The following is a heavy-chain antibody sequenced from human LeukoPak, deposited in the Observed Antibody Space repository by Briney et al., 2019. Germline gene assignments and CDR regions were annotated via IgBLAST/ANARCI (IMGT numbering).Heavy chain of an antibody. CDR1: GGSFSTYY. V-gene: IGHV4-4*07. J-gene: IGHJ4*02. CDR3: ARAGRGYSYSYVDY. Sequence: SETLSLTCTVSGGSFSTYYWTWIRQPAGKGLEWIGRIHATGSTNYNPSLKSRVTMSVDTSKNQFSLRLNSVTAADTAVYYCARAGRGYSYSYVDYWGQGTLVTVSS. CDR2: IHATGST. D-gene: IGHD5-18*01.